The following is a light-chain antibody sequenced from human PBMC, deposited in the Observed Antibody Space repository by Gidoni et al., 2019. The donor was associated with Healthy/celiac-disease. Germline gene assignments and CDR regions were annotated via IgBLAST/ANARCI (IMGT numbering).Light chain of an antibody. CDR1: QSISSY. J-gene: IGKJ2*01. Sequence: DIQMTQSPSSLSAYVGDRVTITCRASQSISSYLNWYQQNTGKAPKLLIYAASSFQSGVPSRFSGSGSGTDFTLTISSLQPEDFATYYCQQSYSTPYTFXXXTKLEIK. CDR3: QQSYSTPYT. V-gene: IGKV1-39*01. CDR2: AAS.